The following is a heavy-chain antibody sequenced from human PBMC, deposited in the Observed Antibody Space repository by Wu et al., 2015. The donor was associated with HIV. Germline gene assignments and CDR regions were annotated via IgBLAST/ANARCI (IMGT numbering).Heavy chain of an antibody. J-gene: IGHJ5*02. CDR1: GGTFSSYA. CDR2: IIPIFGTA. D-gene: IGHD6-6*01. V-gene: IGHV1-69*12. Sequence: QVQLVQSGAEVRKPGSSVKVSCKASGGTFSSYAISWVRQAPGQGLEWMGGIIPIFGTANYAQKFQGRVTITADESTSTAYMELSSLRSEDTAVYYCARAPRGSSSRWFDPWGQGTLVTVSS. CDR3: ARAPRGSSSRWFDP.